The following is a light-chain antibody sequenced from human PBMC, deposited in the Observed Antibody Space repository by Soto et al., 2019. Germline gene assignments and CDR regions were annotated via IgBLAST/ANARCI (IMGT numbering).Light chain of an antibody. CDR2: DAS. CDR3: HSRA. V-gene: IGKV1-5*01. CDR1: QSITIW. Sequence: DIQMTQSPSSLSASVGDRVTIACRASQSITIWLAWYQQKPGKAPKLLIYDASSLEGGVPSRFSGSGSETEFTLTISRLQPDDFATYFCHSRAFGQGTRLEIK. J-gene: IGKJ5*01.